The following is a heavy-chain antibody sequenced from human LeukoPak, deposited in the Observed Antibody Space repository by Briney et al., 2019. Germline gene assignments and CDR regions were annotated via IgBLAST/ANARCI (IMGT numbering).Heavy chain of an antibody. Sequence: PSETLSLTCTVSGGSINSGSYYWNWIRQPAGKGLEWIGRIYTSGSTEYNPSLKSRVTISVDTSKNQFSLKLSSVTAADTAVYYCAREGVTTVVTWGQGTLVTVSS. D-gene: IGHD4-23*01. CDR1: GGSINSGSYY. J-gene: IGHJ4*02. CDR3: AREGVTTVVT. V-gene: IGHV4-61*02. CDR2: IYTSGST.